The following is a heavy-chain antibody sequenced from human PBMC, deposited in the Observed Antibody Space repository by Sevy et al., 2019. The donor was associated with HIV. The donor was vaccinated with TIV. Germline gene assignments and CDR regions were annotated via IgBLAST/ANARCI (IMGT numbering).Heavy chain of an antibody. CDR3: ARDLGAGLRLGGDYYYYGMDV. Sequence: SETLSLTCTVSGGSISSYYWSWIRQPPGKGLEWIGYIYYSGSTNYNPSLKSRVTISVDTSKNQFSLKLSSVTAADTAAYYCARDLGAGLRLGGDYYYYGMDVWGQGTTVTVSS. D-gene: IGHD5-12*01. V-gene: IGHV4-59*13. J-gene: IGHJ6*02. CDR1: GGSISSYY. CDR2: IYYSGST.